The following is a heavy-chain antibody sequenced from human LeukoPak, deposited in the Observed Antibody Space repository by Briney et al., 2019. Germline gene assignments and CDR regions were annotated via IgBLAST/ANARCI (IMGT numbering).Heavy chain of an antibody. CDR3: ARDKAKGEAAAGF. CDR1: GYTFTGYY. J-gene: IGHJ4*02. Sequence: ASVKVSCKASGYTFTGYYMHWVRQAPGQGLEWMGRINPNSGGTNYAQKFQGGVTMTRDTSISTAYMELSRLGSDDTAVYYCARDKAKGEAAAGFWGQGTLVTVSS. V-gene: IGHV1-2*06. D-gene: IGHD6-13*01. CDR2: INPNSGGT.